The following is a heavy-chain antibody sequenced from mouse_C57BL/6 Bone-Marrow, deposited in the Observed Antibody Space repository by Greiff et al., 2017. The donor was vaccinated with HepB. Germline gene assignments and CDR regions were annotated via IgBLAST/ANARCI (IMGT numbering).Heavy chain of an antibody. CDR2: IYPGDGDT. CDR1: GYAFSSYW. Sequence: QVQLKESGAELVKPGASVKISCKASGYAFSSYWMNWVKQRPGKGLEWIGQIYPGDGDTNYNGKFKGKATLTADKSSSTAYMQLSSLTSEDSAVYFCARWSYGSMDYWGQGTSVTVSS. V-gene: IGHV1-80*01. J-gene: IGHJ4*01. D-gene: IGHD1-1*01. CDR3: ARWSYGSMDY.